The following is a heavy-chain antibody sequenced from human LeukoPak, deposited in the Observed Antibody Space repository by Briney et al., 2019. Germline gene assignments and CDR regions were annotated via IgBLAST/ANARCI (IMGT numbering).Heavy chain of an antibody. V-gene: IGHV4-34*01. J-gene: IGHJ4*02. CDR1: GGSFSDYY. CDR2: ITQIESI. D-gene: IGHD2-15*01. CDR3: APGRLYFEY. Sequence: PSETLSLTCAVYGGSFSDYYWTWIRQPPGKGLEWIGEITQIESINYNPSLASRVTMSVDTSKNQFSLKMTSVTAADAAVYFCAPGRLYFEYWGQGTLVTVSS.